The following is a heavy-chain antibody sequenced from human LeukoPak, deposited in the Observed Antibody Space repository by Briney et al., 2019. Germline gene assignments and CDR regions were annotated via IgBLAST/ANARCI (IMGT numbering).Heavy chain of an antibody. V-gene: IGHV3-30*03. CDR2: ISYDGSNK. D-gene: IGHD3-9*01. CDR1: GFTFSSYG. CDR3: ATTAYDILTGYYSVRRYYYMDV. Sequence: GGSLRLSCAASGFTFSSYGMHWVRQAPGKGLEWVAVISYDGSNKYYADSVKGRFTISRDNSKNTLYLQMNSLRAEDTAVYYCATTAYDILTGYYSVRRYYYMDVWGKGTTVTVSS. J-gene: IGHJ6*03.